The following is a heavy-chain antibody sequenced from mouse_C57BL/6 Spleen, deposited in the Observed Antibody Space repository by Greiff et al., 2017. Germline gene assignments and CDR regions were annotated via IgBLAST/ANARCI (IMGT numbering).Heavy chain of an antibody. V-gene: IGHV1-7*01. CDR3: ARNEGNYAMDY. CDR2: INPRRGYT. J-gene: IGHJ4*01. CDR1: GYTFTSYW. Sequence: VQLQQSGAELAKPGASVKLSCKASGYTFTSYWMHWVKQRPGPGLAWIGYINPRRGYTKYNQKFKDTATLTADKSSSTAYMQLSSLTYEDSAVYYCARNEGNYAMDYWGQGTSVTVAS.